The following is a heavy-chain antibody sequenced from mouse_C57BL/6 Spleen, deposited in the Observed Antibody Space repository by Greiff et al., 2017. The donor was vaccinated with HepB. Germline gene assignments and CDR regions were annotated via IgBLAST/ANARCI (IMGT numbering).Heavy chain of an antibody. J-gene: IGHJ4*01. CDR1: GFTFSSYA. D-gene: IGHD1-1*01. CDR2: ISSGGDYI. V-gene: IGHV5-9-1*02. Sequence: EVKLVESGEGLVKPGGSLKLSCAASGFTFSSYAMSWVRQTPEKRLEWVAYISSGGDYIYYADTVKGRFTISRDNARNTLYLQMSSLKSEDTAMYYCTSSDYYGSSYGAMDYWGQGTSVTVSS. CDR3: TSSDYYGSSYGAMDY.